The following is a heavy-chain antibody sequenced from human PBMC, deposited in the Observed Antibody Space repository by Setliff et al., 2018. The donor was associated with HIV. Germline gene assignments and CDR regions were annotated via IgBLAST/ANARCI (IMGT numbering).Heavy chain of an antibody. CDR3: ARSSTLPWELPYFDY. V-gene: IGHV3-7*01. CDR2: ISPDGSAT. D-gene: IGHD1-26*01. J-gene: IGHJ4*02. CDR1: GFTFSSAW. Sequence: GGSLRLSCAASGFTFSSAWMGWVRQAPAKGLEWVANISPDGSATYYVDSVKGRFTISRDNAKNSLYLQLNSLRVEDTAVYYCARSSTLPWELPYFDYWGQGTLVTVSS.